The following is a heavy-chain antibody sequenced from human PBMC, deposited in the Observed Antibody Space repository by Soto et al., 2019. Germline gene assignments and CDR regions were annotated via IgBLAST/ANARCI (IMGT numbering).Heavy chain of an antibody. CDR1: GDTFDTFA. CDR2: IIPIFRTP. Sequence: QVQLVQSGAEVVKPGSSVKVSCKASGDTFDTFAISWVRQAPGQGLEWMGGIIPIFRTPDYGQKFQGRVTITADESTSTGYMERSSLRSEDTAVYYGARDKDREQVGGNYYYTLDVWGQGTTVTVSS. D-gene: IGHD2-2*01. CDR3: ARDKDREQVGGNYYYTLDV. J-gene: IGHJ6*02. V-gene: IGHV1-69*12.